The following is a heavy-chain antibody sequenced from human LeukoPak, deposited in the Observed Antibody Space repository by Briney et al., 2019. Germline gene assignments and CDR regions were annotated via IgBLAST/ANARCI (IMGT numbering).Heavy chain of an antibody. CDR3: AREDQAAAGYFDY. CDR2: INSDGSST. Sequence: GGSLRLSCGASEFTVTNYWMHWVRQAPGKGLVWVSRINSDGSSTNYADSVKGRFTISRDYAKNTLYLQMNSLRDEDTAVYYCAREDQAAAGYFDYWGQGTLVTVSS. J-gene: IGHJ4*02. V-gene: IGHV3-74*01. D-gene: IGHD6-13*01. CDR1: EFTVTNYW.